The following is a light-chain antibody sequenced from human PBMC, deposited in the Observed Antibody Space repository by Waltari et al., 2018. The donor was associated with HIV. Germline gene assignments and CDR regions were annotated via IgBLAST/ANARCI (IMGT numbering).Light chain of an antibody. CDR1: ISNIGKSF. CDR2: RND. J-gene: IGLJ3*02. CDR3: STWDDSLSHWV. Sequence: QSVLRQPPSASGTPRQNTSISSSVDISNIGKSFYTWYHQRPGMAPRLLIYRNDQRPSGVPDRFSGSKSDTSASLAISGLRFEDEADYHCSTWDDSLSHWVFGGGTKLTVL. V-gene: IGLV1-47*01.